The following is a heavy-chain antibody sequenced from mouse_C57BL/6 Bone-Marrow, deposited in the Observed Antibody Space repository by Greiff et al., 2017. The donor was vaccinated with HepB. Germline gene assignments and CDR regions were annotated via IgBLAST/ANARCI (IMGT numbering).Heavy chain of an antibody. D-gene: IGHD1-1*01. CDR3: ARFRGISSYWYFDV. J-gene: IGHJ1*03. Sequence: VQLQQSGPGLAKPSQTLSLTCSVTGYSITSDYWNWIRKFPGNKLEYMGYISYSGSTYYNPSLKSRISITRDTSKNQYYLQLNSVTTEDTATYFCARFRGISSYWYFDVWGTGTTVTVSS. CDR1: GYSITSDY. CDR2: ISYSGST. V-gene: IGHV3-8*01.